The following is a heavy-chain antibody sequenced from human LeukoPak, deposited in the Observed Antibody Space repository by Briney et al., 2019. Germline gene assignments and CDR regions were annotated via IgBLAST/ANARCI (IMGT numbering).Heavy chain of an antibody. Sequence: GGSLRLSCAASKFTFSTYAMHWVRQAPGNGLEWVALISNDGNKKYHAESVKGRFTISRENSNNTLYLQMNSLRPEDTAVYYCARADYYTSGTYRYYFDYWGQGALVTVSS. CDR3: ARADYYTSGTYRYYFDY. J-gene: IGHJ4*02. CDR1: KFTFSTYA. D-gene: IGHD3-10*01. CDR2: ISNDGNKK. V-gene: IGHV3-30-3*01.